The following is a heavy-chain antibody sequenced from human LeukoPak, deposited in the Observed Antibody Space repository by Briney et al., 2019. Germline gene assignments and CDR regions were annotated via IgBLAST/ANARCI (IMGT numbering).Heavy chain of an antibody. J-gene: IGHJ4*02. D-gene: IGHD3-16*01. CDR3: ATDLNWVAY. CDR1: GITNYW. CDR2: INKDSSER. V-gene: IGHV3-7*01. Sequence: PGESLRLSCVGSGITNYWMTWVRQAPGKGLESVANINKDSSERYCLDSVKGRFTISRDNTKSSLFLQMNSLRVEDTGIYYCATDLNWVAYWGQGARVTVSS.